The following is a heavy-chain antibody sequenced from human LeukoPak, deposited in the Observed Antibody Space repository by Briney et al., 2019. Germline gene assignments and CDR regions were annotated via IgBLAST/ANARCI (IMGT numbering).Heavy chain of an antibody. CDR1: GFTFSSYW. CDR2: IKQDGSGK. CDR3: ARDQPGSGSYYTPLFDY. J-gene: IGHJ4*02. D-gene: IGHD3-10*01. Sequence: GGSLRLSCAASGFTFSSYWMSWVRQAPGKGLEWVANIKQDGSGKYYVDSVKGRFTISRDNAKNSLYLQMSGLRAEDTAVYYCARDQPGSGSYYTPLFDYWGQGTLVTASS. V-gene: IGHV3-7*01.